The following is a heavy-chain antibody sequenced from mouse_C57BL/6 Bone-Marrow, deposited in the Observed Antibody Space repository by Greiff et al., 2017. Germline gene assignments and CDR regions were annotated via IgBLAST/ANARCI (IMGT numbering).Heavy chain of an antibody. J-gene: IGHJ3*01. D-gene: IGHD2-2*01. Sequence: EVQLQESGEGLVKPGGSLKLSCAASGFTFSSYAMSWVRQTPEKRLAWVAYISSGGDYIYYADTVKGRFTISRDNARNTLYLQMSSLKSEDTAMYYCTREDYGYDGGPWFAYWGQATLVTVSA. CDR1: GFTFSSYA. V-gene: IGHV5-9-1*02. CDR2: ISSGGDYI. CDR3: TREDYGYDGGPWFAY.